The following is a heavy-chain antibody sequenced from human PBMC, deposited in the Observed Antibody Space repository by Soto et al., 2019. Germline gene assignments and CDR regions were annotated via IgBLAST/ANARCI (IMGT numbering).Heavy chain of an antibody. CDR1: GGSISSSNW. D-gene: IGHD6-19*01. J-gene: IGHJ4*02. Sequence: SATLSLTCAVSGGSISSSNWWSWVRQPPGKGLEWIGEIYHSGSTNYNPSLKSRVTISVDKSKNQFSLKLSSVTAADTAVYYCARDDYALSGWLDYWGQGTLVTVSS. CDR3: ARDDYALSGWLDY. V-gene: IGHV4-4*02. CDR2: IYHSGST.